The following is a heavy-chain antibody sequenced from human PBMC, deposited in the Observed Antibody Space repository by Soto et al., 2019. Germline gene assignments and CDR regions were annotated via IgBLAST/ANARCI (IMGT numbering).Heavy chain of an antibody. CDR3: ARGLAVRGSYGLDV. J-gene: IGHJ6*02. D-gene: IGHD3-10*01. V-gene: IGHV4-30-2*01. CDR1: CGSISSGGYS. CDR2: IYHSRST. Sequence: SETLSLTRAVSCGSISSGGYSWRWIRQPPGKGLEWIGDIYHSRSTYYNPSRKSRVTISVDQSKNQFSLKLSFVTAADTAVYYCARGLAVRGSYGLDVWGQGTTVTVSS.